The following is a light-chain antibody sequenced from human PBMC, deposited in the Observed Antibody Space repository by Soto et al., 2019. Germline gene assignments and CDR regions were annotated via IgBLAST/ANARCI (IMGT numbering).Light chain of an antibody. CDR1: QTISSW. CDR2: KAS. CDR3: QQSYSSTPT. J-gene: IGKJ1*01. V-gene: IGKV1-5*03. Sequence: DIQMTQSPSTLAGSVGDRVNITCRASQTISSWLAWYQQKPGEAPKLLIYKASTLKSGVPSRFSGSRSGPDFTLTINSMKHEDFETYYCQQSYSSTPTFGQGTQVDI.